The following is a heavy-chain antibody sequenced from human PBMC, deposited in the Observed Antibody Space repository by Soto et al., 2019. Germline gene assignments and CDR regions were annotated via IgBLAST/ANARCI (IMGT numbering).Heavy chain of an antibody. CDR3: VKAGTIFGVVMNNWFDP. CDR2: ISGSGGAT. CDR1: GFTFGGYV. V-gene: IGHV3-23*01. J-gene: IGHJ5*02. D-gene: IGHD3-3*01. Sequence: GGSLRLSCAAFGFTFGGYVMTWVRQAPGKGLEWVSTISGSGGATYYADSVKGRFTISRDNSKNTLYLQMHSLRAEDTAVYYCVKAGTIFGVVMNNWFDPWGQGTLVTVSS.